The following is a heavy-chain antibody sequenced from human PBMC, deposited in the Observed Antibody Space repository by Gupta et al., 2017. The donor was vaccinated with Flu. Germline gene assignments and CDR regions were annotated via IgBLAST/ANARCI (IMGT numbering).Heavy chain of an antibody. V-gene: IGHV4-59*01. Sequence: QVQLQESGPGLVKPSETLSLTCTVSGGSISSYYWSWIRQPPGKGLEWIGYIYYSGSTNYNPSLKSRVTISVDTSKNQFSLKLSSVTAADTAVYYCARGRGGYCSGGSCFLPLGWGQGTLVTVSS. J-gene: IGHJ1*01. CDR1: GGSISSYY. D-gene: IGHD2-15*01. CDR2: IYYSGST. CDR3: ARGRGGYCSGGSCFLPLG.